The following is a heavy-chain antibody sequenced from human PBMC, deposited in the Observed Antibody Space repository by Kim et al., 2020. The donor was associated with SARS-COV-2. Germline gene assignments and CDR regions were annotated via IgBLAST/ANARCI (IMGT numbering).Heavy chain of an antibody. CDR1: GGSISSYL. CDR2: IYYSGKK. V-gene: IGHV4-59*13. Sequence: SETLSLTCSLSGGSISSYLWTWIRQPPGKGLEWIGYIYYSGKKNYNPSLASRVTMSVDSSKNHFSLKLRSVTTADTAVYYCARGREEVFGCVDVWGPGTTVSVSS. CDR3: ARGREEVFGCVDV. D-gene: IGHD3-10*02. J-gene: IGHJ6*02.